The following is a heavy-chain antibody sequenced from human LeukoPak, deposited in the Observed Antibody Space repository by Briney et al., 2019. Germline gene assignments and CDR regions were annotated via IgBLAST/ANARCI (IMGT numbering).Heavy chain of an antibody. CDR2: ISGSGGST. CDR3: AKGLDIVVVPAVPLLDY. V-gene: IGHV3-23*01. CDR1: GFTFSSYA. D-gene: IGHD2-2*03. Sequence: GSLRLSCAASGFTFSSYAMSWVRQAPGKGLEWVSAISGSGGSTYYADSVKGRFTISRDNSKNTLYLQMNSLRAEDTAVYYCAKGLDIVVVPAVPLLDYWGQGTLVTVSS. J-gene: IGHJ4*02.